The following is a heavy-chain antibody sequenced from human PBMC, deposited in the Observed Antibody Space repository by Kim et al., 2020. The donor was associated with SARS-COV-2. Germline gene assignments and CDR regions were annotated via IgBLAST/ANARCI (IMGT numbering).Heavy chain of an antibody. V-gene: IGHV3-53*01. CDR1: GFTVSSNY. J-gene: IGHJ3*02. CDR3: ARYCSGGTCYPDAFDI. Sequence: GGSLRLSCAASGFTVSSNYMTWVRQAPGKGLEWVSVIYSGGSTYYADSVKGRFTISRDNSKNTLYLQMNSLRAEDTAVYYFARYCSGGTCYPDAFDIWG. CDR2: IYSGGST. D-gene: IGHD2-15*01.